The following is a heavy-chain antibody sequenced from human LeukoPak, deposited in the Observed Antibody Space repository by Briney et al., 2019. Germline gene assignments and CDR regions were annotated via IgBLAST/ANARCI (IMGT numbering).Heavy chain of an antibody. J-gene: IGHJ4*02. CDR1: GFTFSRYA. V-gene: IGHV3-23*01. Sequence: GGSLRLSCAASGFTFSRYAMSWVRQAPGKGLEWVSAISGSGGSTYYADSVKGRFTISRDNSKNTLYLQMNSLRAEDTAVYYCAKGIRASYRSGSYYFDYWGQGTLVTVSS. CDR3: AKGIRASYRSGSYYFDY. D-gene: IGHD6-19*01. CDR2: ISGSGGST.